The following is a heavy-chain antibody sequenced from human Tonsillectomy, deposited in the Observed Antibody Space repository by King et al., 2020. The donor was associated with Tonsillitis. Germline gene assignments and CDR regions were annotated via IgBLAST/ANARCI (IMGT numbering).Heavy chain of an antibody. CDR1: GGSINRGNYY. V-gene: IGHV4-30-4*01. CDR3: ARGMYDIVVVPAAIRHYYYMDV. D-gene: IGHD2-2*02. Sequence: VQLQESGPGLVKPSQTLSLTCTVAGGSINRGNYYWSWIRQPPGKGLEWIGNIYYSGSTNYNPSLKSGVTISVDMSKNQFSLKLSSVTAADTAVYYCARGMYDIVVVPAAIRHYYYMDVRGEGTTVTVSS. J-gene: IGHJ6*03. CDR2: IYYSGST.